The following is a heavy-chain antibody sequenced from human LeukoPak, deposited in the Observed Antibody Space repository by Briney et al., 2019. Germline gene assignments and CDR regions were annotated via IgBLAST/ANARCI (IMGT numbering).Heavy chain of an antibody. D-gene: IGHD4-23*01. CDR2: INQDGSEK. V-gene: IGHV3-7*01. CDR1: KFTFCSFW. J-gene: IGHJ4*02. Sequence: GGSLRLSGTASKFTFCSFWMIWVRQAPGKGREGGANINQDGSEKNYVDSVKGRFTIPRDNAKNSLYLQMNTLRAEDTAVYYCARESTEVTPGYWGQGTLLTVSS. CDR3: ARESTEVTPGY.